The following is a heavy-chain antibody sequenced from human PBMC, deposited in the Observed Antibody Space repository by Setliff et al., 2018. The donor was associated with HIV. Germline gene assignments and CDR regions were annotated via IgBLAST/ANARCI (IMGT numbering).Heavy chain of an antibody. D-gene: IGHD1-1*01. J-gene: IGHJ4*02. CDR1: SGSISSHY. V-gene: IGHV4-59*05. CDR3: SNWNTTIDADS. CDR2: IYYSGST. Sequence: PSETLSLTCTVSSGSISSHYWSWIRQPPGKGLEWIGSIYYSGSTYYNPSLKSRVTISVDTSKNQFSLKLSSVTAADAAVYYCSNWNTTIDADSWGQGTLVTVSS.